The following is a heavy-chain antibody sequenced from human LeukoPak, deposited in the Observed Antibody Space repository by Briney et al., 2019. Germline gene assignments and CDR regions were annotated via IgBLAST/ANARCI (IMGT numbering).Heavy chain of an antibody. D-gene: IGHD3-3*01. Sequence: TSETLSLTCTVSGGSISSYYWSWIRQPPGKGLEWIGYIYYSGSTNYNPSLKSRVTISVDTSKNQFSLKRSSVTAADTAVYYCSRHDVLRFLEWYPYGYYGMDVWGQGTTVTVSS. J-gene: IGHJ6*02. CDR3: SRHDVLRFLEWYPYGYYGMDV. CDR2: IYYSGST. V-gene: IGHV4-59*08. CDR1: GGSISSYY.